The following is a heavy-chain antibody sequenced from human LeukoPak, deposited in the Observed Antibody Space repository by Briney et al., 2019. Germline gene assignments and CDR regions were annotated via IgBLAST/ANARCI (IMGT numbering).Heavy chain of an antibody. J-gene: IGHJ3*02. CDR3: ARVWQQLGAFDI. Sequence: SETLSLTCTVSGGSISSYYWSWIRQPPGKGLEWIGYIYYSGSTNYNPSLKSRVTISVDTSKNQFSLKLSSVTAADTAVYYCARVWQQLGAFDIWGQGTMVTVSS. D-gene: IGHD6-13*01. CDR2: IYYSGST. CDR1: GGSISSYY. V-gene: IGHV4-59*01.